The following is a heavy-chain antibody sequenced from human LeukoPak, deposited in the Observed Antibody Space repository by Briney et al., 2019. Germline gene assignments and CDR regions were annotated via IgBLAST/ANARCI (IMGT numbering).Heavy chain of an antibody. CDR1: GYTFTSYA. V-gene: IGHV1-3*01. CDR3: ARSMVRGDYGKNYLYYYYGMDV. D-gene: IGHD3-10*01. J-gene: IGHJ6*04. CDR2: INAGNGNT. Sequence: ASVKVSCKASGYTFTSYAMHWVRQAPGQRLEWMGWINAGNGNTKYSQKFQGRVTITRDTSASTAYMELGSLRSEDTAVYYYARSMVRGDYGKNYLYYYYGMDVWGKGTTVTVSS.